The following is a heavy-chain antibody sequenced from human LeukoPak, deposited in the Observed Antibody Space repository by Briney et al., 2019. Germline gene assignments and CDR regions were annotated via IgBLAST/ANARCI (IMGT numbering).Heavy chain of an antibody. V-gene: IGHV3-30*03. CDR3: ARELAGRLDY. J-gene: IGHJ4*02. D-gene: IGHD6-6*01. Sequence: GGSLRLSCAASGFTFSSYGMHWVRQAPGKGPEWVAVISYDGSNKYYAESVKGRFTISRDNSKNTLYLEMNSLRTEDTAVYYCARELAGRLDYWGQGTLVTVSS. CDR2: ISYDGSNK. CDR1: GFTFSSYG.